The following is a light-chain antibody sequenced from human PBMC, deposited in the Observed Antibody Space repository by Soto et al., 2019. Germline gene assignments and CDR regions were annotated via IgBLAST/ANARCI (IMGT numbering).Light chain of an antibody. J-gene: IGKJ4*01. CDR3: QHYDTYSLA. Sequence: DIQMTHSPGTLSQSVVEGVTITFLASHSISGWLAWYQQKPGKAPKLLIYDASSLVSGVPSRFSGSESGTEFTLTISSLQPDDFATYYCQHYDTYSLAFGGGTKVDIK. V-gene: IGKV1-5*01. CDR2: DAS. CDR1: HSISGW.